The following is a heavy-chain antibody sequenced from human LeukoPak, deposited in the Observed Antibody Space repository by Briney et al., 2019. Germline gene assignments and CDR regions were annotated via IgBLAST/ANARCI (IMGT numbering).Heavy chain of an antibody. CDR2: ISSSSSYI. CDR1: GFTFSSYS. CDR3: ARDNPKKYYDSSGYQVGFDY. J-gene: IGHJ4*02. D-gene: IGHD3-22*01. Sequence: PGGSLRLSCAASGFTFSSYSMNWVRQAPGKGLEWVSSISSSSSYIYYADSVKGRFTISRDNAKNSLYLQMNSLRAEDTAVYYCARDNPKKYYDSSGYQVGFDYWGQGTPVTVSS. V-gene: IGHV3-21*01.